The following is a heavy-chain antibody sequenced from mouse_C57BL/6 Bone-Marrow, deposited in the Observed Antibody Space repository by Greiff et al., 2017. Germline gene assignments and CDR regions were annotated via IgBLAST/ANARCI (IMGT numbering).Heavy chain of an antibody. D-gene: IGHD4-1*01. J-gene: IGHJ1*03. V-gene: IGHV14-4*01. CDR2: IDPENGDT. Sequence: VHVKQSGAELVRPGASVKLSCTASGFNIKDDYMHWVKQRPEQGLEWIGWIDPENGDTEYASKFQGKATITADTSSNTAYLQLSSLTSEDTAVYYCTTLLGWYFDVWGTGTTVTVSS. CDR1: GFNIKDDY. CDR3: TTLLGWYFDV.